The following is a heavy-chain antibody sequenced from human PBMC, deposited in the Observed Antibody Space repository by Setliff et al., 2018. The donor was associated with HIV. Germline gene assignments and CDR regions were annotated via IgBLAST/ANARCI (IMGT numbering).Heavy chain of an antibody. CDR1: GFGFTSYT. V-gene: IGHV3-21*01. D-gene: IGHD3-22*01. Sequence: TGGSLRLSCAASGFGFTSYTMTWVRQAPGKGLEWVASISPGGSFMYYGDSIQGRFTISRDDAKSSLYLQMNSLKVEDTATYFCARASPGVVMIPDSWGQGTLVTVSS. CDR3: ARASPGVVMIPDS. J-gene: IGHJ4*02. CDR2: ISPGGSFM.